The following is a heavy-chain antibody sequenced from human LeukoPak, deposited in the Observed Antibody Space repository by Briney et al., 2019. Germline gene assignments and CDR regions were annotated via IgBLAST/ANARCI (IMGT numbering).Heavy chain of an antibody. CDR1: GGSFSGYY. Sequence: SETLSLTCAVYGGSFSGYYWSWIRQPPGKGLEWIGEINHSGSTNYNPSLKSRVTISVDTSKNQFSLKLSSVTAADTAVYYCARGRGYSSSWQYYYYGMDVWAKGPRSPSP. J-gene: IGHJ6*02. V-gene: IGHV4-34*01. D-gene: IGHD6-13*01. CDR2: INHSGST. CDR3: ARGRGYSSSWQYYYYGMDV.